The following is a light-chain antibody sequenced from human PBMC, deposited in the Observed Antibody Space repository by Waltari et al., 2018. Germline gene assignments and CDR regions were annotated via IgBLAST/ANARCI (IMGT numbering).Light chain of an antibody. J-gene: IGLJ2*01. Sequence: QSVLTQPPSASGTPGQRVTISCSGSTSNIGNNPVNWYQQLPGAAPTLLIYRNVQRPSGVPDRFSGAKSGTSASLAISIVQSEDEADYYCEAWDDSLNGPIFGGRTTVTVL. V-gene: IGLV1-44*01. CDR3: EAWDDSLNGPI. CDR1: TSNIGNNP. CDR2: RNV.